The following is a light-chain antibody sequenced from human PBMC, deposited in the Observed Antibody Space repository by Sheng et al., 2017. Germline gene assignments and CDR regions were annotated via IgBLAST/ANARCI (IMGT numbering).Light chain of an antibody. CDR1: QSISSS. CDR2: DAS. V-gene: IGKV3-11*01. Sequence: EIVLTQSPATLSLSPGERATLSCRASQSISSSLAWYQQKPGQAPRLLIYDASSRATGIPARFSGSGSGTDFTLTISSLDPEDFAVYYCQQRGHWPPWTFGQGTKVEIK. J-gene: IGKJ1*01. CDR3: QQRGHWPPWT.